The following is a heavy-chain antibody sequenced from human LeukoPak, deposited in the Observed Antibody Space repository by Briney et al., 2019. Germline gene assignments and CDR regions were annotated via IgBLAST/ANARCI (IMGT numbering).Heavy chain of an antibody. D-gene: IGHD3-22*01. Sequence: GGSLRLSCAASGFTVSNNFMSWVRQAPGKGLEWVSVIYSGGSTYYADSVKGRFTISRDNSKNALYLQMNSLRAEDTAVFYCARGPTYDSSGYGAFDIWGQGTMVTVSS. V-gene: IGHV3-53*01. CDR3: ARGPTYDSSGYGAFDI. J-gene: IGHJ3*02. CDR1: GFTVSNNF. CDR2: IYSGGST.